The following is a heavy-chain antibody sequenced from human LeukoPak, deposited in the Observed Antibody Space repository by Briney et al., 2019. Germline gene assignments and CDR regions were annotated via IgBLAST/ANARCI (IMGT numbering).Heavy chain of an antibody. V-gene: IGHV4-34*01. D-gene: IGHD3-22*01. CDR2: INHSGST. Sequence: PSETLSLTCAVYGGSFSGYYWSWIRQPPGKGLEWIGEINHSGSTNYNPSLKSRVTISVDTSRNQFSLKLSSVTAADTAVYYCARVRGYFSYFDYWGQGTLVTVSS. J-gene: IGHJ4*02. CDR1: GGSFSGYY. CDR3: ARVRGYFSYFDY.